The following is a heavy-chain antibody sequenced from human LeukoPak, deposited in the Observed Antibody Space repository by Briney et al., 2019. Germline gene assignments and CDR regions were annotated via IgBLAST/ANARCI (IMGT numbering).Heavy chain of an antibody. V-gene: IGHV4-31*11. CDR2: IYYSGST. CDR3: ARALRHIVVVTASSQSIGWFDP. J-gene: IGHJ5*02. D-gene: IGHD2-21*02. Sequence: SETLSLTCAVYGGSFSGYYWSWIRQHPGKGLEWIGYIYYSGSTYYNPSLKSRVTISVDTSKNQFSLKLSSVTAADTAVYYCARALRHIVVVTASSQSIGWFDPWGQGTLVTVSS. CDR1: GGSFSGYY.